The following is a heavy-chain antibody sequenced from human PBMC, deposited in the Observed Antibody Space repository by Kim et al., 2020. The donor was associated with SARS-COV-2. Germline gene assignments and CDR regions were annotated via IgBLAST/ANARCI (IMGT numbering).Heavy chain of an antibody. CDR1: GGSISSDY. Sequence: SETLSLTCTVSGGSISSDYWSWIRQPPGKGLEWIGYIYYTGSTNYNPSLKSRVTISLDTSKNQFSLRLSSVTAADTAVYYCARHQGTVVLNWFDPWGQGTLVTVSS. CDR3: ARHQGTVVLNWFDP. D-gene: IGHD3-10*01. V-gene: IGHV4-59*08. CDR2: IYYTGST. J-gene: IGHJ5*02.